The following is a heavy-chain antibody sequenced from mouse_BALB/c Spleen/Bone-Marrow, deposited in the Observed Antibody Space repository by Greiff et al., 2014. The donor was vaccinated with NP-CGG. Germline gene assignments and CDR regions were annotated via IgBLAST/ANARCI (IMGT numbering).Heavy chain of an antibody. V-gene: IGHV14-3*02. D-gene: IGHD1-1*01. CDR1: GFNIKDTY. J-gene: IGHJ2*01. Sequence: VQLKQSGAELVKPGASVKLSCTASGFNIKDTYMHWVKQRPEQGLEWIGRIDPANGNTKYDPKFQDKATITADTSSNTAYLQLSSLTSEDTAVDYCARYYYGSSYFDYWGQGTTLTVSS. CDR3: ARYYYGSSYFDY. CDR2: IDPANGNT.